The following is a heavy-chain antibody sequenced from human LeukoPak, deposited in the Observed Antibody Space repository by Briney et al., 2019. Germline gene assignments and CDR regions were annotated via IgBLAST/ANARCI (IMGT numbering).Heavy chain of an antibody. CDR2: ISTTGSDI. J-gene: IGHJ1*01. CDR3: ARSPSSMDS. Sequence: EPGGSLRLSCAASGFIFSDYYMTWVRQAPGKGLEFVSYISTTGSDIFYADSVKGRFTISRDNAKNSLSLQMNSLRAEDTAVYYCARSPSSMDSWGQGTLVAVSS. V-gene: IGHV3-11*04. CDR1: GFIFSDYY. D-gene: IGHD6-13*01.